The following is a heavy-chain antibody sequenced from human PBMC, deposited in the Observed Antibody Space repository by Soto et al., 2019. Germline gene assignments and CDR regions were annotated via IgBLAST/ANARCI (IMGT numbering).Heavy chain of an antibody. CDR2: INAGNGNT. D-gene: IGHD5-18*01. CDR3: ARGLNGYLHYFDY. CDR1: VYRYTSYA. J-gene: IGHJ4*02. Sequence: ASVKVSCKASVYRYTSYAMHWGRQAPGQRLEWMGWINAGNGNTKYSQKFQGRVTITRDTSASTAYMELSSLRSEDTAVYYCARGLNGYLHYFDYWGQGTPVTVSS. V-gene: IGHV1-3*01.